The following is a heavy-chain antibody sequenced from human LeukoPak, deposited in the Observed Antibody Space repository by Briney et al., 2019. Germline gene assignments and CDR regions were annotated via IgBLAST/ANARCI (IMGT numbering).Heavy chain of an antibody. D-gene: IGHD2-2*01. CDR1: GYTFTSYG. CDR2: IIPIFGTA. Sequence: EASVKVSCKASGYTFTSYGISWVRQAPGQGLEWMGGIIPIFGTANYAQKFQGRVTITADESTSTAYMELSSLRSEDTAVYYCARAGSTSYYYYYMDVWGKGTTVTISS. CDR3: ARAGSTSYYYYYMDV. J-gene: IGHJ6*03. V-gene: IGHV1-69*13.